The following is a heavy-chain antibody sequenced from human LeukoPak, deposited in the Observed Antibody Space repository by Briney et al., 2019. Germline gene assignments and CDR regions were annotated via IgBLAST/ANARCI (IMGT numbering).Heavy chain of an antibody. J-gene: IGHJ4*02. CDR2: FYHSGSI. CDR1: GGSISSGDYS. Sequence: SETLSLTCAVSGGSISSGDYSWRWIRQPPGKGLEWIGYFYHSGSIYYNPSLKSRVTISADRSKNQSSLNVTSVTAADTAVYYCVRTTVVNYFNYWGQGTLVTVSS. D-gene: IGHD4-11*01. V-gene: IGHV4-30-2*01. CDR3: VRTTVVNYFNY.